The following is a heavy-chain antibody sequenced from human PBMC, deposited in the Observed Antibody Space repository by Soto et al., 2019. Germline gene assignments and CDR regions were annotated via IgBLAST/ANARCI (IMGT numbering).Heavy chain of an antibody. V-gene: IGHV4-39*01. CDR2: IYYSGST. D-gene: IGHD2-21*02. CDR1: GDSISSRSYY. CDR3: ARQRNSVVTQAYFDV. Sequence: LALTCTVTGDSISSRSYYWGWIRQPPGKGLEWIGSIYYSGSTYNNPSLRSRVSMSIDTSKDQFSLKLKSVTAADTALYFCARQRNSVVTQAYFDVWGQGSMVTVSS. J-gene: IGHJ4*02.